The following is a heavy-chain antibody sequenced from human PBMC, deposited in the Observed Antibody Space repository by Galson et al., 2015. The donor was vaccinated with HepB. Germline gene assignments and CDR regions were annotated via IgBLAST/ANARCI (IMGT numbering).Heavy chain of an antibody. J-gene: IGHJ4*02. V-gene: IGHV3-9*01. D-gene: IGHD3-16*01. CDR1: GFTFDDYA. Sequence: SLRLSCAASGFTFDDYAMHWVRQAPGKGLEWVSGISWNSGSIGYADSVKGRFTISRDNAKNSLYLQMNSLRAEDTALYYCAKGPWAYDYWGQGTLVTVSS. CDR3: AKGPWAYDY. CDR2: ISWNSGSI.